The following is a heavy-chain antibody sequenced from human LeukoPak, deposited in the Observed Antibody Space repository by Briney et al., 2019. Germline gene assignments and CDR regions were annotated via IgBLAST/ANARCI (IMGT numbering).Heavy chain of an antibody. CDR2: INPNSGGT. V-gene: IGHV1-2*02. J-gene: IGHJ4*02. D-gene: IGHD3-10*01. CDR1: GYTFTGYY. CDR3: ARTTPMVRGVYDY. Sequence: GASVKVSCKASGYTFTGYYMHWVRQAPGQGLEWMGWINPNSGGTNYAQKFQGRVTMTRDTSISTAYMALSRLRSDDTAVYYCARTTPMVRGVYDYWGQGTLVTVSS.